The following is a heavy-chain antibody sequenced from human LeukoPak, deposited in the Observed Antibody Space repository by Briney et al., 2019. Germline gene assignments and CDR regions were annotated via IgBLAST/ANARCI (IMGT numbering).Heavy chain of an antibody. V-gene: IGHV3-15*01. CDR2: IKSDTYGATT. Sequence: GGSLRLSCAASGFIFSDAWMTWVRQAPGKGLQWVGRIKSDTYGATTDYAVFVKGRFTISRDDSKNTLYLQMNSLKSEDTAVYYCTTAPMNALDVWGQGTTVTVSS. D-gene: IGHD3-22*01. CDR1: GFIFSDAW. CDR3: TTAPMNALDV. J-gene: IGHJ6*02.